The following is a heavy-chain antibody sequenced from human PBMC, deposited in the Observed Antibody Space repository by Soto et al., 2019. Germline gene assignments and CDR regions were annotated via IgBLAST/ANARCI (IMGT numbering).Heavy chain of an antibody. V-gene: IGHV3-21*01. Sequence: EVQLVESGGGLVKPGGSLRLSCAASGFTFSSYSMNWVRQAPGKGLEWVSSISSSSSYIYYADSVKGRFTISRDNAKNSLYLQMNSLRAEDTAVYYCVRAGAYCTNGVCYRPYYYYYYMDVWGKGTTVTVSS. CDR2: ISSSSSYI. J-gene: IGHJ6*03. D-gene: IGHD2-8*01. CDR3: VRAGAYCTNGVCYRPYYYYYYMDV. CDR1: GFTFSSYS.